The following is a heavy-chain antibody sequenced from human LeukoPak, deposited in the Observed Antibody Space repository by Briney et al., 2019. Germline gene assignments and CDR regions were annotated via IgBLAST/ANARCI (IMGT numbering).Heavy chain of an antibody. J-gene: IGHJ5*02. Sequence: PGGSLRLSCAASGFTFSSYTMNWVRQAPGKGLEWVSSISSSSSDIYYADSVKGRFTISRDNAKNSLYLQMNSLRAEDTAVYYCARKSSGSYGNNWFDPWGQGSLVTVSS. V-gene: IGHV3-21*01. D-gene: IGHD3-10*01. CDR3: ARKSSGSYGNNWFDP. CDR2: ISSSSSDI. CDR1: GFTFSSYT.